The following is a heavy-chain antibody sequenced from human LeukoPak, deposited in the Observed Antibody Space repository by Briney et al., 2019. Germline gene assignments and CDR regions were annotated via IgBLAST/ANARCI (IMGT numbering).Heavy chain of an antibody. V-gene: IGHV4-59*01. CDR3: ARDGPQGVGWLDY. D-gene: IGHD6-19*01. Sequence: SETLSLTCNVFGTSISSYFWTWIRQPPGKGLEWIGYISYSGSTNYNPSLKSRVTISVDTSKTHFSLKLNSVTAADTAVYYCARDGPQGVGWLDYWGQGTLVTVSS. CDR1: GTSISSYF. J-gene: IGHJ4*02. CDR2: ISYSGST.